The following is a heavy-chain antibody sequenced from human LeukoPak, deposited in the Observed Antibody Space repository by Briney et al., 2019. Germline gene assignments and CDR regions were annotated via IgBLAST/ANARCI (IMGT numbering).Heavy chain of an antibody. D-gene: IGHD6-13*01. J-gene: IGHJ5*02. CDR3: ARERSRSSVLPSIAAAQYNWFDP. V-gene: IGHV4-59*01. CDR1: GGSFSGYY. CDR2: IYYSGST. Sequence: SETLSLTCAVYGGSFSGYYWSWIRQPPGKGLEWIGYIYYSGSTNYNPSLKSRVTISVDTSKNQFSLKLGSVTAADTAVYYCARERSRSSVLPSIAAAQYNWFDPWGQGTLVTVSS.